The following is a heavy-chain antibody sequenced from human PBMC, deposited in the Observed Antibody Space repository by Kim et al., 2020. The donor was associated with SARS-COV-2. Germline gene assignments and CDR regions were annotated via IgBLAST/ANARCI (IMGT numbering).Heavy chain of an antibody. CDR3: ARDLAPLLWFGESTYNWFDP. V-gene: IGHV1-46*01. CDR1: GYTFTSYY. CDR2: INPSGGST. Sequence: ASVKVSCKASGYTFTSYYMHWVRQAPGQGLEWMGIINPSGGSTSYAQKFQGRVTMTRDTSTSTVYMELSSLRSEDTAVYYCARDLAPLLWFGESTYNWFDPWGQGTLVTVSS. D-gene: IGHD3-10*01. J-gene: IGHJ5*02.